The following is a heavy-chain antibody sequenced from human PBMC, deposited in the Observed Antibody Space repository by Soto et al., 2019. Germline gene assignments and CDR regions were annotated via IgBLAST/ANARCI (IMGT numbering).Heavy chain of an antibody. V-gene: IGHV3-74*03. CDR3: VTYSWNYDIKCGDS. CDR1: VVNPRNYC. Sequence: GPLSLSGTASVVNPRNYCMHWVRQGPGKGLVWVSRINSVGSNIKYAGFVKGRFTISRDNARNTLYLQMYSLRVQDTAVPYFVTYSWNYDIKCGDSWGQGALVTVSS. J-gene: IGHJ4*02. CDR2: INSVGSNI. D-gene: IGHD1-7*01.